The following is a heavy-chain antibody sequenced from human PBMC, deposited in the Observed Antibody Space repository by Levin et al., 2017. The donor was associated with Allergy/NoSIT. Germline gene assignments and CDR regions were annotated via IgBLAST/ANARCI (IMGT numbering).Heavy chain of an antibody. CDR2: IFPGDSDT. D-gene: IGHD6-13*01. J-gene: IGHJ4*02. Sequence: GESLKISCKGSGYSFTNHWIGWVRQMPGKGLEWMGIIFPGDSDTRYSPSFQGRVTISVDKSVSTAYLQWTSLEASDTAIYYCATTTAAGALYYFGHRGQGTLVTVSS. CDR1: GYSFTNHW. V-gene: IGHV5-51*01. CDR3: ATTTAAGALYYFGH.